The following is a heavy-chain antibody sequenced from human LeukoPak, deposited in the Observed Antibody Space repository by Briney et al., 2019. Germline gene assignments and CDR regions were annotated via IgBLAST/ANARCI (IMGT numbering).Heavy chain of an antibody. CDR1: GGSISSYY. D-gene: IGHD3-22*01. J-gene: IGHJ3*02. Sequence: PSETLSLTCTVSGGSISSYYWSWIRQPPGKGLEWIGYIYYSGSTNYNPSLKSRVTISVDTSKNQFSLKLSSVTAADTAVYYCARDTGPYYYDSSGYQGAGNAFDIWGQGTMVTVSS. V-gene: IGHV4-59*12. CDR3: ARDTGPYYYDSSGYQGAGNAFDI. CDR2: IYYSGST.